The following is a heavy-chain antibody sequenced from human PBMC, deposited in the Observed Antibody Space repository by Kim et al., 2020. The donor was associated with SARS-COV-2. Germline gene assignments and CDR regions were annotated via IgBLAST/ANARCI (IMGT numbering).Heavy chain of an antibody. CDR3: ARSYNWNYFVPGY. CDR2: MNPNSGNT. J-gene: IGHJ4*02. D-gene: IGHD1-7*01. Sequence: ASVKVSCKASGYTFTSYDINWVRQATGQGLEWMGWMNPNSGNTGYAQKFQGRVTMTRNTSISTAYMELSSLRSEDTAVYYCARSYNWNYFVPGYWGQGTLVTVSS. V-gene: IGHV1-8*01. CDR1: GYTFTSYD.